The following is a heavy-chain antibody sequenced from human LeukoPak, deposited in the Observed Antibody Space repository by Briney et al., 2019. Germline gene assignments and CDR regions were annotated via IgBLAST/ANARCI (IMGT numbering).Heavy chain of an antibody. CDR2: INHSGST. CDR3: ARLHYYDSSGYYMDAFDI. V-gene: IGHV4-34*01. J-gene: IGHJ3*02. Sequence: PSETLSLTCAVYGGSFSGYYWSWIRQPPGKGLEWIGEINHSGSTNYNPSLKSRVTISVDTSKNQFSLKLSSVTAADTAVYYCARLHYYDSSGYYMDAFDIWGQGTMVTVSS. D-gene: IGHD3-22*01. CDR1: GGSFSGYY.